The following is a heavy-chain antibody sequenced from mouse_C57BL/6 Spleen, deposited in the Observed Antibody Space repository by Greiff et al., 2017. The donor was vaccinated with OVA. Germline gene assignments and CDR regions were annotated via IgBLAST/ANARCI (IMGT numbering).Heavy chain of an antibody. D-gene: IGHD1-1*01. Sequence: VQRVESGPGLVQPSQSLSITCTVSGFSLTSYGVHWVRQSPGKGLEWLGVIWRGGSTDYNAAFMSRLSITKDNSKSQVFFKMNSLQADDTAIYYCAKITTVVGYYYAMDYWGQGTSVTVSS. CDR2: IWRGGST. CDR1: GFSLTSYG. J-gene: IGHJ4*01. V-gene: IGHV2-5*01. CDR3: AKITTVVGYYYAMDY.